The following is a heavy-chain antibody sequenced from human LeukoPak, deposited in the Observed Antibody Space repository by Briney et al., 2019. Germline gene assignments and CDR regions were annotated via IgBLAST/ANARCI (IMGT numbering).Heavy chain of an antibody. V-gene: IGHV4-59*01. CDR1: GGSISSYY. CDR3: ARVHPPNPNYYGSGRHQQLNWFDP. D-gene: IGHD3-10*01. J-gene: IGHJ5*02. Sequence: SETLSLTCTVSGGSISSYYWSWIRQPPGKGLEWIGYIYYSGSTNYNPSLKSRVTISVDTSKNQFSLKLSSVTAADTAVYYCARVHPPNPNYYGSGRHQQLNWFDPWGQGTLVTVSS. CDR2: IYYSGST.